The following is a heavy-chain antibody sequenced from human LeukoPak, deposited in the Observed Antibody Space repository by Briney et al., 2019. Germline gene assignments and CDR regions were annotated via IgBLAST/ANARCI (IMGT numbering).Heavy chain of an antibody. CDR1: GGSLSSYY. CDR2: IHYSGST. V-gene: IGHV4-59*01. CDR3: ARGGYSSSWYFDY. Sequence: PSETLSLTCTVSGGSLSSYYWSWIRQPPGKGVEGIGDIHYSGSTNYNPSLKSRVTISVHASKNQFSLKGSSVTAADTAVYYCARGGYSSSWYFDYWGQGSLVTVSS. D-gene: IGHD6-13*01. J-gene: IGHJ4*02.